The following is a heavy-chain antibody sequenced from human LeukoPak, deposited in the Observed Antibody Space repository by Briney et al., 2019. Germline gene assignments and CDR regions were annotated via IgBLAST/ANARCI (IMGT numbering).Heavy chain of an antibody. V-gene: IGHV3-9*01. CDR1: GFTFDDYA. Sequence: GGSLRLSCAASGFTFDDYAMHWVRQAPRKGLEWVSGINWNSNNIGYADSVKGRFTISRDNAKNSLYLHMNSLRAEDTALYYCTKATISSGVGSYYYGMDVWGQGTTVTVSS. D-gene: IGHD6-19*01. CDR3: TKATISSGVGSYYYGMDV. CDR2: INWNSNNI. J-gene: IGHJ6*02.